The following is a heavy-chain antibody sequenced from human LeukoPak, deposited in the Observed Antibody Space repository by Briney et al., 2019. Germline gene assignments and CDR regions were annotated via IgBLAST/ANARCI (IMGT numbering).Heavy chain of an antibody. CDR3: ARLGDSYATDY. Sequence: SETLSLTCTVSGGSISSSNYDWGWIRQPPGKGLEWVGSIYYSGSTYYNPSLKSRVTISVDTSKNQFSLKLSSVTAADTAVYYCARLGDSYATDYWGQGTLVTVSS. V-gene: IGHV4-39*01. J-gene: IGHJ4*02. CDR2: IYYSGST. CDR1: GGSISSSNYD. D-gene: IGHD5-18*01.